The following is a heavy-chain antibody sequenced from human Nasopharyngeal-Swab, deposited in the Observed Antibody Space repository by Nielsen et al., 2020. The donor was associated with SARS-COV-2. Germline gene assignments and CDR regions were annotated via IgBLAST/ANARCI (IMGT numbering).Heavy chain of an antibody. J-gene: IGHJ3*02. CDR2: INHSGVT. CDR3: ARGEVLRFLEWFEGDDAFNI. V-gene: IGHV4-39*07. CDR1: GGSISSSSYY. Sequence: SETLSLTCTVSGGSISSSSYYWRWIRQPPGKGLEWIGEINHSGVTNYNPSLKSRVTISVDTSKNQFSLKLSSVTAADTALYYCARGEVLRFLEWFEGDDAFNIWGQGTMVTVSS. D-gene: IGHD3-3*01.